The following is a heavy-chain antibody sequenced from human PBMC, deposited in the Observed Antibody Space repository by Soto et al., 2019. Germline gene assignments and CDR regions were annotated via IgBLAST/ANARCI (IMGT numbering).Heavy chain of an antibody. Sequence: QVQLVQSGAEVKKPGASVKVSCKASGYTFTSYYMHWVRQAPGQGLEWMGIINPSGGSTSYAQKCQGRVTMTRDTSTSTVYMELSSLRSEDTAVYYCARDVSGYSEYYYGMDVWGQGTTVTVSS. J-gene: IGHJ6*02. D-gene: IGHD5-18*01. CDR1: GYTFTSYY. CDR3: ARDVSGYSEYYYGMDV. V-gene: IGHV1-46*01. CDR2: INPSGGST.